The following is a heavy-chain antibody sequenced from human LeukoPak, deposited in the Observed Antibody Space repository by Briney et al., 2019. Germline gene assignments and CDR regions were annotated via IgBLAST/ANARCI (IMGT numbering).Heavy chain of an antibody. CDR3: AREITPLAGYDAFDI. Sequence: GASVKVSCKAYGYTFTSYDMRWVRQAPGQGLEWMGIINPSGGSTSYAQKFQGRVTMTRDTSTSTVYMELSSLRSEDTAVYYCAREITPLAGYDAFDIWGQGTMVTVSS. J-gene: IGHJ3*02. V-gene: IGHV1-46*01. CDR2: INPSGGST. CDR1: GYTFTSYD. D-gene: IGHD2-15*01.